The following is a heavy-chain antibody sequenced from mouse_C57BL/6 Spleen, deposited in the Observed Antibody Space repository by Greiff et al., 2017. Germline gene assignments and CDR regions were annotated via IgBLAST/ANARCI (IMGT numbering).Heavy chain of an antibody. D-gene: IGHD1-1*01. V-gene: IGHV1-82*01. Sequence: VQLQQSGPELVKPGASVKISCKASGYAFSSSWMNWVKQRPGKGLEGIGRIYPGDGDTNYNGKFKGKATRTADKSSSTAYMQLSSLTSEDSAVYFCARGEGLLLRWDYWGQGTTLTVSS. CDR1: GYAFSSSW. CDR2: IYPGDGDT. CDR3: ARGEGLLLRWDY. J-gene: IGHJ2*01.